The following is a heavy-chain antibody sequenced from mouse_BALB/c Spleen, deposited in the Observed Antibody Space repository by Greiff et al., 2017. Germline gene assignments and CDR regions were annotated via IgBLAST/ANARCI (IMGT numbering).Heavy chain of an antibody. Sequence: VKLQESGAELARPGASVKLSCKASGYTFTSYWMQWVKQRPGQGLEWIGAIYPGDGDTRYTQKFKGKATLTADKSSSTAYMQLSSLASEDSAVYYCARKGDYGNYWYFDVWGAGTTVTVSS. CDR1: GYTFTSYW. J-gene: IGHJ1*01. CDR3: ARKGDYGNYWYFDV. D-gene: IGHD2-1*01. CDR2: IYPGDGDT. V-gene: IGHV1-87*01.